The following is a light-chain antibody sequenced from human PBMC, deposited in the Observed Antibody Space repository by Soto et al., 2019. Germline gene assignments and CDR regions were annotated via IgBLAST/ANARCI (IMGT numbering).Light chain of an antibody. CDR2: DAS. J-gene: IGKJ5*01. Sequence: EIVLTHPPATLSVSPGERATLSCRASQSVSSYLAWYQQKPGQAPRLLIYDASNRATGIPARFSGSGSGTDFTLTISSLEPEDFAVYYCQQRSNWPITFGQGTRLEIK. V-gene: IGKV3-11*01. CDR3: QQRSNWPIT. CDR1: QSVSSY.